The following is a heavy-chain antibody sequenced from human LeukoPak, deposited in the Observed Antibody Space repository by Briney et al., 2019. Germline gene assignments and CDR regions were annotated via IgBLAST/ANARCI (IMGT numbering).Heavy chain of an antibody. J-gene: IGHJ4*02. V-gene: IGHV4-39*01. Sequence: PSETLSLTCTVSGGSISSSSYYWGWIRQPPGKGLEWSGSIYYSGSTYYNPSLKSRVTISVDTSKNQFSLKLSSVTAADTAVYYCATTGYYYDSSGYYGYWGQGTLVTVSS. CDR1: GGSISSSSYY. CDR2: IYYSGST. D-gene: IGHD3-22*01. CDR3: ATTGYYYDSSGYYGY.